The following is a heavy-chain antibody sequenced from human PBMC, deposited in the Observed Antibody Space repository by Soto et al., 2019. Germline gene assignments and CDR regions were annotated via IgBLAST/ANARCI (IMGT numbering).Heavy chain of an antibody. D-gene: IGHD5-12*01. Sequence: PSETLSLTCTVSGGSISSSSYYWGWIRQPPGKGLEWIGSIYYSGSTYYNPSLKSRVTISVDTSKNQFSLKLSSVTAADTAVYYCATPRRGYSGYDRFDYWGQGTLVTVSS. CDR3: ATPRRGYSGYDRFDY. CDR2: IYYSGST. CDR1: GGSISSSSYY. V-gene: IGHV4-39*01. J-gene: IGHJ4*02.